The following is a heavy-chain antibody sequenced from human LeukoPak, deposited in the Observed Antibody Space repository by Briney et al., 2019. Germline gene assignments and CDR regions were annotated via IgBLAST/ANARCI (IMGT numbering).Heavy chain of an antibody. CDR2: IYTSGST. Sequence: SETLSLTCTVSGGSISSYYWSWIRQPAGKGLEWIGRIYTSGSTNYNPSLKSRVTMSVDTSKNQFPLKLSSVTAADTAVYYCARDPYSSSWFNWFDPWGQGTLVTVSS. D-gene: IGHD6-13*01. CDR1: GGSISSYY. V-gene: IGHV4-4*07. J-gene: IGHJ5*02. CDR3: ARDPYSSSWFNWFDP.